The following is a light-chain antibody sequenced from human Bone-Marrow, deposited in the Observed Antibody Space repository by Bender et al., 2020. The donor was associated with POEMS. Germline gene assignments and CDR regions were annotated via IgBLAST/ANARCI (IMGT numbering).Light chain of an antibody. V-gene: IGLV1-44*01. Sequence: QSVLTQPPSASGTPGQSVIISCSGTDSNFGGNNVNWYQHLPGTASRLVVYSNYQRPSGVPDRFSGSKSGNTASLTISGLQAEDEADYYCCSYAGNYISYVFGTGTKVTVL. CDR1: DSNFGGNN. CDR2: SNY. J-gene: IGLJ1*01. CDR3: CSYAGNYISYV.